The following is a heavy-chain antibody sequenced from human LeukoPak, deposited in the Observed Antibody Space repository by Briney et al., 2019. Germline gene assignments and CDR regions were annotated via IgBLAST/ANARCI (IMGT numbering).Heavy chain of an antibody. V-gene: IGHV3-23*01. Sequence: PGGSLRLSCAASGFTFSSYAMSWVRQAPGKGLEWVSAISGSGGSTYYADSVKGRFTISRDNSKNTLYLQMSSLRAEDTAVYYCVKDGEIQLWLKSAGEGYYFDYWGQGTLVTVSS. CDR1: GFTFSSYA. J-gene: IGHJ4*02. CDR2: ISGSGGST. CDR3: VKDGEIQLWLKSAGEGYYFDY. D-gene: IGHD5-18*01.